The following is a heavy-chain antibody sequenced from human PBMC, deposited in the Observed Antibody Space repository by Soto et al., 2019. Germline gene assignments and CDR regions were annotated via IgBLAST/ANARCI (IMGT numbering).Heavy chain of an antibody. Sequence: PSETLSLTCTVSGGSISSYYWSWLRQPAGKGLEWIGRIYTSGSTNYNPSLKSRVTMSVDTSKNQFSLKLSSVTAADTAVYYCASTYGSGSKGYYYYGMDVWGQGATVTVSS. V-gene: IGHV4-4*07. CDR1: GGSISSYY. CDR3: ASTYGSGSKGYYYYGMDV. J-gene: IGHJ6*02. D-gene: IGHD3-10*01. CDR2: IYTSGST.